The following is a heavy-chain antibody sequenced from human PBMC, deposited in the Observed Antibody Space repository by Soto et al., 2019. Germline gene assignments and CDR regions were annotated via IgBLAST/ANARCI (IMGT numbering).Heavy chain of an antibody. V-gene: IGHV1-69*01. CDR3: AREADHEYFEY. CDR2: IIPMLEMV. CDR1: GGTFGSYA. Sequence: QVQLVQSGAEVKKPGSSVKVSCKASGGTFGSYAISWVRQAPGQGLEWMGGIIPMLEMVHFAEKIQGRITITADELMSTAYMELSSLRSEDTAVYYCAREADHEYFEYWGQGTLVTVSS. J-gene: IGHJ4*02.